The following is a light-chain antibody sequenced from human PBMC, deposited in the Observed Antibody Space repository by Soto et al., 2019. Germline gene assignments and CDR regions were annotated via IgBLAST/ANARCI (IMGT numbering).Light chain of an antibody. J-gene: IGLJ2*01. CDR1: SGHSSYI. V-gene: IGLV4-60*03. Sequence: QLVLTQSYSASASLGSSVKLTCTLSSGHSSYIIAWHQQQPGKAPRSLMKLEGSGSYNKGSGVPDRFSGSSSGADRYLTISHLQSEDEADYYCETWDSNPHVVFGGGTKVTVL. CDR3: ETWDSNPHVV. CDR2: LEGSGSY.